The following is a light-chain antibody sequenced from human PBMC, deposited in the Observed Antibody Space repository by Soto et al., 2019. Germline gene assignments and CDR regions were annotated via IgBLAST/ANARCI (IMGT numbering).Light chain of an antibody. CDR1: QSIGGN. J-gene: IGKJ1*01. Sequence: EIVMTQSPATLSVSPGERATLPCRASQSIGGNLAWYQQKPGQAPRLLIYDASIRATDIPDRFTGSGSGTDFTLTISRLEPEDFAVYYCHQYGYLGTFGQGTKVDIK. V-gene: IGKV3D-15*01. CDR3: HQYGYLGT. CDR2: DAS.